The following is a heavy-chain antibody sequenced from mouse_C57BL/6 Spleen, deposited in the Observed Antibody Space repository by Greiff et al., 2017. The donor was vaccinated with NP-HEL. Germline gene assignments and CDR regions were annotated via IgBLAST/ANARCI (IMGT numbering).Heavy chain of an antibody. D-gene: IGHD1-1*01. CDR3: ARSLFITTVVATGY. CDR1: GYTFTSYW. CDR2: IYPGSGST. V-gene: IGHV1-55*01. Sequence: VQLQQPGAELVKPGASVKMSCKASGYTFTSYWITWVKQRPGQGLEWIGDIYPGSGSTNYNEKFKSKSTLTVDTSSSTAYMQLSSLTSEDSAVYDCARSLFITTVVATGYWGKGTTLTVAS. J-gene: IGHJ2*01.